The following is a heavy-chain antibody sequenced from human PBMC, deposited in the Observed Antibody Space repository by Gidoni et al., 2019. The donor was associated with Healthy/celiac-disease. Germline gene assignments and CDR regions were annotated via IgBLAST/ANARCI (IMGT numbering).Heavy chain of an antibody. Sequence: EVQLLESGGGLVQPGGSLRLSCAASGFTFSSYAMSWVRQAPGKGLEWVSAISGSGGSTYYADSVKGRFTISRDNSKNTLYLQMNSLRAEDTAVYYCATHPDIHDAFDIWGQGTMVTVSS. V-gene: IGHV3-23*01. CDR1: GFTFSSYA. CDR2: ISGSGGST. D-gene: IGHD2-15*01. J-gene: IGHJ3*02. CDR3: ATHPDIHDAFDI.